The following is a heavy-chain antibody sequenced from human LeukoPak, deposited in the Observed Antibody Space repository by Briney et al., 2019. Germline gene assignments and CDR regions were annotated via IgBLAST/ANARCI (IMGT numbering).Heavy chain of an antibody. CDR2: IYYSGST. CDR1: GGSFSGYY. D-gene: IGHD3-10*01. V-gene: IGHV4-59*08. J-gene: IGHJ5*02. Sequence: SETLSLTCAVYGGSFSGYYWSWIRQPPGKGLEWIGYIYYSGSTNYNPSLKSRVTISVDTSKNQFSLKLSSVTAADTAVYYCARRRGWFDPWGQGTLVTVSS. CDR3: ARRRGWFDP.